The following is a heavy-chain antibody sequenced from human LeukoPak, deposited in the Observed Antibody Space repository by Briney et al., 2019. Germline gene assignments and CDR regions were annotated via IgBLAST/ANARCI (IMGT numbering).Heavy chain of an antibody. D-gene: IGHD2-2*01. V-gene: IGHV3-23*01. J-gene: IGHJ6*03. CDR3: AKALDCSGTNCFYYYYMDV. CDR2: ISGSGGST. Sequence: GGSLRLSCAASGFTFNNYAMSWVRQAPGKGLEWVSAISGSGGSTYYADSVKGRFTISRDNFKNTLYLQMNSLRAEDAAVYYCAKALDCSGTNCFYYYYMDVWGKGTTVTVSS. CDR1: GFTFNNYA.